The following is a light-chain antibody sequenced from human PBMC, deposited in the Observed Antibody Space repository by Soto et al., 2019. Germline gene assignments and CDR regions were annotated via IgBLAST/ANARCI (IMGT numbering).Light chain of an antibody. Sequence: DIQLTQSPSCLSASVGDRVTMPWRASETVXTFLNWYEHKPGKAPKLLIXSASRLRSGVLSRFSGSGSGRDFTLTIDSLRPEYVSAYYCQQSYSSATSTFGPGTRLDIK. CDR1: ETVXTF. V-gene: IGKV1-39*01. CDR2: SAS. CDR3: QQSYSSATST. J-gene: IGKJ5*01.